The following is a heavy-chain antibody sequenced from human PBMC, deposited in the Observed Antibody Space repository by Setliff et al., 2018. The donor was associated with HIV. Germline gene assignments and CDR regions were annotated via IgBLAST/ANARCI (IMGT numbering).Heavy chain of an antibody. CDR1: SGSISSGTYY. CDR2: IDYSGSA. Sequence: PSETLSLTCTVSSGSISSGTYYWSWIRQYPGKGLEWIGYIDYSGSAFYNPSLKSRITISRDTSKNQFSLKMSSVTAADTAVYYCAREGKTALVTKYFDYWGHGKLVTVSS. CDR3: AREGKTALVTKYFDY. D-gene: IGHD5-18*01. J-gene: IGHJ4*01. V-gene: IGHV4-31*03.